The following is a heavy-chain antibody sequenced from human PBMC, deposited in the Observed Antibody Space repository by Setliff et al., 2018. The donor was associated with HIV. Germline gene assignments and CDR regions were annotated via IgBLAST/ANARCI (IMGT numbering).Heavy chain of an antibody. Sequence: PGGSLRLSCAASGFTFSSYAMHWVRQAPGKGLEWVAVISYDGSNKYYADSVKGRFAISRDDSKNTLYLQMNSLRAEDTAVYSCARPYYYVGGLDVWGQGTTVTVSS. V-gene: IGHV3-30*09. CDR1: GFTFSSYA. J-gene: IGHJ6*02. CDR2: ISYDGSNK. D-gene: IGHD3-10*02. CDR3: ARPYYYVGGLDV.